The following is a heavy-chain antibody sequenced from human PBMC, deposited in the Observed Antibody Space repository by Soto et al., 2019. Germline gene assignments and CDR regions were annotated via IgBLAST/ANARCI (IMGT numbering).Heavy chain of an antibody. V-gene: IGHV1-18*01. D-gene: IGHD3-22*01. J-gene: IGHJ4*02. CDR3: ARETDIDSSGYWVDY. CDR1: GYTFTSYG. Sequence: QVQLVQSGAEVKKPGASVKVSCKASGYTFTSYGISWVRQAPGQGLEWMGWISAYNGNTNYAQKLQGRVTMTTDTSTRTAYMELRSLRSDDTAVYYCARETDIDSSGYWVDYWGQGTLVTVSS. CDR2: ISAYNGNT.